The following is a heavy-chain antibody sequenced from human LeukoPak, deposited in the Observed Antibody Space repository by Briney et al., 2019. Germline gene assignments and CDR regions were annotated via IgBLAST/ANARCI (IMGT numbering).Heavy chain of an antibody. CDR2: ISSSSSYT. Sequence: LRLSCAASGFTFSDYYMSWIRQAPGKGLEGVSYISSSSSYTNYADSVKGRFTISRDNAKNSLYLQMNSLRAEDTAVYYCARSGGSYNNWFDPWGQGTLVTVSS. CDR1: GFTFSDYY. CDR3: ARSGGSYNNWFDP. V-gene: IGHV3-11*06. J-gene: IGHJ5*02. D-gene: IGHD1-26*01.